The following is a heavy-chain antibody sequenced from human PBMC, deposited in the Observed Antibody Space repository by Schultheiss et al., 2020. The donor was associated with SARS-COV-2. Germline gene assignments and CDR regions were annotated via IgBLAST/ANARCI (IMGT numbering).Heavy chain of an antibody. CDR2: IIPMFGTR. D-gene: IGHD2-2*01. Sequence: GGSLRLSCKTSGGTFSNYAIGWVRQAPGQGLEWMGGIIPMFGTRKYAQRFQGRLTITADESTGTVYMEVASLRSEDTALYYCARDRVEVRSATQRHHFYYMDAWGKGTTVTVSS. J-gene: IGHJ6*03. V-gene: IGHV1-69*01. CDR1: GGTFSNYA. CDR3: ARDRVEVRSATQRHHFYYMDA.